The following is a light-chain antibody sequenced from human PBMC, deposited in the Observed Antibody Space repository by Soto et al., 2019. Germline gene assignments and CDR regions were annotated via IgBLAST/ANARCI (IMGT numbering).Light chain of an antibody. CDR1: QSISSR. V-gene: IGKV1-27*01. CDR3: QKCKVAPFT. CDR2: AAS. J-gene: IGKJ4*01. Sequence: DIQMTQSPSTLSASVGDRVTITCRASQSISSRLAWYQQKPGKVPKLLIYAASTLQSGVPSRFSGSGSGTDFTLTISSLQPEDVATYYCQKCKVAPFTFGGGTKVDIK.